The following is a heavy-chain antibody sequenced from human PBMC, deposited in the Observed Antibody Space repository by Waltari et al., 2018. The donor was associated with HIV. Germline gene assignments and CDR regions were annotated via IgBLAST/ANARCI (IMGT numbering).Heavy chain of an antibody. CDR3: ARDSDGGNSDWFDP. D-gene: IGHD2-21*02. V-gene: IGHV4-38-2*02. J-gene: IGHJ5*02. Sequence: QVQLQESGPGLVKPSETLSLTCTVSGYSISSGYYWGWIRQPPGKGLEWIGSIYHSGSTYYNPSLKSRVTISVDTSKNQFAVKLSSVTAADTAVYYCARDSDGGNSDWFDPWGQGTLVTVSS. CDR1: GYSISSGYY. CDR2: IYHSGST.